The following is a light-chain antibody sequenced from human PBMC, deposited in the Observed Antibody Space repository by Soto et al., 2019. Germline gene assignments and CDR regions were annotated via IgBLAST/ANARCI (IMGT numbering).Light chain of an antibody. CDR2: DAS. Sequence: EIVLTQSPATLSLSPGERATLSCRASQSVSSYLAWYQQKPGQAPRLLIYDASNRATGIPARFSGSGSGTDFTLTISSLEPEDLAVYYFQQRSNWPPLTFVGGTKVEIK. CDR1: QSVSSY. CDR3: QQRSNWPPLT. V-gene: IGKV3-11*01. J-gene: IGKJ4*01.